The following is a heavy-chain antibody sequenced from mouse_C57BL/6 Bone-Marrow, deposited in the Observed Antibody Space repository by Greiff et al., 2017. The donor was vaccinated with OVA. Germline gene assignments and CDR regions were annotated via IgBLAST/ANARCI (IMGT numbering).Heavy chain of an antibody. J-gene: IGHJ3*01. CDR3: AIPLYYGSSAWFSY. D-gene: IGHD1-1*01. Sequence: VQLLQPGAELVKPGASVKLSCTASGFTFTSYWMHWVQQRPGQGLEWIGRIHPSDSDTNYNQKFKGKATLSGDKSSSTAYMQLSSLTSVDSAVYYCAIPLYYGSSAWFSYWGQGTLVTVSA. CDR2: IHPSDSDT. V-gene: IGHV1-74*01. CDR1: GFTFTSYW.